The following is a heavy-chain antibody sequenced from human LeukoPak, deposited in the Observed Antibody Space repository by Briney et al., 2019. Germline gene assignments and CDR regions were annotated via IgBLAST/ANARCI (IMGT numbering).Heavy chain of an antibody. Sequence: PGGSLRLSCAGSGFTVSRYYMTWVRQAPGKGLDWVSVIADGGTTNYADSVKGRFTISRDNSKNTLYLQMNSLRAEDTAVYYCASSATTPGGFDYWGQGTLVTVSS. CDR3: ASSATTPGGFDY. J-gene: IGHJ4*02. CDR2: IADGGTT. V-gene: IGHV3-66*01. D-gene: IGHD3-16*01. CDR1: GFTVSRYY.